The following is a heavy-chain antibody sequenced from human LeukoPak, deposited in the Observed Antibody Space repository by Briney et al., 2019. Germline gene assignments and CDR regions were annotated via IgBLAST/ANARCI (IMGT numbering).Heavy chain of an antibody. D-gene: IGHD3/OR15-3a*01. CDR3: ARNGAVDWDAEYAFDI. Sequence: SETLSLTCTVSGGSISSSSYYWGWIRQPPGEGLEWIGSIYYSGSTYYNPSLKSRVTISVDTSKNQFSLKLSSVTAADTAVYYCARNGAVDWDAEYAFDIWGQGTWVTVSS. J-gene: IGHJ3*02. V-gene: IGHV4-39*07. CDR1: GGSISSSSYY. CDR2: IYYSGST.